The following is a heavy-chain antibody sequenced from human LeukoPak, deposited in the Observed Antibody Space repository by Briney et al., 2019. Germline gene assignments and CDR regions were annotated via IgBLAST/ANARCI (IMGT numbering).Heavy chain of an antibody. CDR2: IRSKTDGGTT. CDR3: AKHIYGVVSIQQ. J-gene: IGHJ1*01. V-gene: IGHV3-15*01. Sequence: PGGSLRLSCSASGFTFRDAWMTWVRQAPGKGLEWVGRIRSKTDGGTTDYAVSVQGRFTISRDDSKNTLYLQMSSLKTEDTAVYYCAKHIYGVVSIQQWGQGTLVTVSS. D-gene: IGHD3-3*01. CDR1: GFTFRDAW.